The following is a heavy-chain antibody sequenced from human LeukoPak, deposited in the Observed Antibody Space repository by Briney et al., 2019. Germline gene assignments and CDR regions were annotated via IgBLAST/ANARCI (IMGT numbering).Heavy chain of an antibody. CDR1: GYRFTSYW. J-gene: IGHJ4*02. Sequence: GESLKISCKGSGYRFTSYWIGWVRQMPGKGLEWMGIIYPGDSDTRYSPSFQGQVTISADQSISTAYLQWSSLKAADTAMYYCARRHDYSNYDYWDQGTLVTVSA. CDR3: ARRHDYSNYDY. CDR2: IYPGDSDT. D-gene: IGHD4-11*01. V-gene: IGHV5-51*01.